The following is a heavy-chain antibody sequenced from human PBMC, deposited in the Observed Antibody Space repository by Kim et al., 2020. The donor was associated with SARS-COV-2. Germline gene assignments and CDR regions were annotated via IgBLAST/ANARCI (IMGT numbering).Heavy chain of an antibody. Sequence: ASVKVSCKASGYTFTSYGISWVRQAPGQGLEWMGWISAYNGNTNYAQKLQGRVTMTTDTSTSTAYMELRSLRSDDTAVYYCARDRTGYSGSYPKHNYYYYGMYVWGQGTTVTVSS. CDR3: ARDRTGYSGSYPKHNYYYYGMYV. V-gene: IGHV1-18*01. J-gene: IGHJ6*02. CDR2: ISAYNGNT. CDR1: GYTFTSYG. D-gene: IGHD1-26*01.